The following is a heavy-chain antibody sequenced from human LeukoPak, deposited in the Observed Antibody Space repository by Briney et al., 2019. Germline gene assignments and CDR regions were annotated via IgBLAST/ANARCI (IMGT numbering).Heavy chain of an antibody. D-gene: IGHD3-16*02. J-gene: IGHJ3*02. CDR1: GGSISSGGYY. CDR2: IYYSGST. V-gene: IGHV4-31*03. CDR3: ARGNPYYDYVWGSYRTDAFDI. Sequence: SETLSLTCTVSGGSISSGGYYWSWIRQRPGKGLEWIGYIYYSGSTYYNPSLKSRVTISVDTSKNQFSLKLSSVTAADTAVYYCARGNPYYDYVWGSYRTDAFDIWGQGTMVTVSS.